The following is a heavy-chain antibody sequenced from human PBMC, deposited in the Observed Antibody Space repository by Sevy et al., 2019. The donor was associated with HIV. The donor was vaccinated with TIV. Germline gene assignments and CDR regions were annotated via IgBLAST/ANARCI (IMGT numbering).Heavy chain of an antibody. D-gene: IGHD3-10*01. CDR3: ATSWRYYASGKPEDLFDY. CDR1: GGSISSGSYY. V-gene: IGHV4-61*02. CDR2: IYSNGST. Sequence: SETLSLTCAVSGGSISSGSYYWTWIRQPAGKGLEWIGRIYSNGSTNYNPSLKSRVTTSADTSKNQFSLKLRSVPAADTAVYYCATSWRYYASGKPEDLFDYWGQGTQVTVSS. J-gene: IGHJ4*02.